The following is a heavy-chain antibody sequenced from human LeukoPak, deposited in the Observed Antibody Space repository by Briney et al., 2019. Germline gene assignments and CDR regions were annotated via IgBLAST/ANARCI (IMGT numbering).Heavy chain of an antibody. CDR2: ISYRGTT. CDR1: GGSISSEDHF. D-gene: IGHD3-3*01. V-gene: IGHV4-39*02. Sequence: PSETLSLTCAVSGGSISSEDHFWGWIRQPPGKGLEWIGTISYRGTTYYNPSLKSRVTISQDMSKNHLSLRLASVIVADMAVYYCAKILGDDLFGGFDIWGQGRLVSVSS. CDR3: AKILGDDLFGGFDI. J-gene: IGHJ3*02.